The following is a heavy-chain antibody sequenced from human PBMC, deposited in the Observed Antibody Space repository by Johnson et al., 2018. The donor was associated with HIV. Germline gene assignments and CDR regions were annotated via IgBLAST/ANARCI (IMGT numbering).Heavy chain of an antibody. CDR3: ARRLGQNSGTYSVSADAFDL. D-gene: IGHD1-26*01. Sequence: VQLVESGGGVVRPGGSLRLSCTASGFTFSNYWMTWVRQGPGKGLEWVANIKQDGNERYYVDSVKGRFTISRDNTKNSLYLQMNSLRAEDTAVFYCARRLGQNSGTYSVSADAFDLWGQGTMVIVSS. CDR2: IKQDGNER. CDR1: GFTFSNYW. V-gene: IGHV3-7*01. J-gene: IGHJ3*01.